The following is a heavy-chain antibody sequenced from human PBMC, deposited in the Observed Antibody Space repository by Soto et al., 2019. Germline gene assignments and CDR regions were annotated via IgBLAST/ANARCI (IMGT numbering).Heavy chain of an antibody. J-gene: IGHJ3*01. V-gene: IGHV2-26*01. CDR2: IFANDEE. CDR1: GFSLSNARMG. D-gene: IGHD3-22*01. Sequence: QVTLKESGPVLVKPTETLTLTCTVSGFSLSNARMGVSWIRQPPGKALEWLAHIFANDEESYNTSLRSRLTISQDTSKNQVVLTTTIMDPVDTATYYCARMGDYYDNAGDAFVLWGQGTRVTVSS. CDR3: ARMGDYYDNAGDAFVL.